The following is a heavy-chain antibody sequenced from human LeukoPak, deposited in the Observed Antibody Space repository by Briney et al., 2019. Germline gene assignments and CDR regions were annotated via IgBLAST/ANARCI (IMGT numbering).Heavy chain of an antibody. V-gene: IGHV4-31*03. CDR1: GGSISSGGYY. CDR2: IYYSGST. Sequence: PSQTLSLTCTVSGGSISSGGYYWSWIRQHPGKGLEWIGYIYYSGSTYYNPSLKSRVTISVDTSKNQFSLKLSSVTAADTAVYYCARAQTDYYDSSGYYIDYWGQGTLVTVPS. J-gene: IGHJ4*02. CDR3: ARAQTDYYDSSGYYIDY. D-gene: IGHD3-22*01.